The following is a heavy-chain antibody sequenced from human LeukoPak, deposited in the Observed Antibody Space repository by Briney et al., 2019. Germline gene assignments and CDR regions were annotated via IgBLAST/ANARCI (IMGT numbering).Heavy chain of an antibody. CDR2: INPNSGDT. V-gene: IGHV1-2*02. J-gene: IGHJ5*02. D-gene: IGHD3-3*01. CDR3: ARLKDLWSGSYTANWFDL. Sequence: GASVKVSCKASGYTFTGSYIHWVRQAPGQGLEWMGWINPNSGDTNSAQKFQGRVTMTRDTSISTAYVELSGLRSVDTAVYYCARLKDLWSGSYTANWFDLWGQGTLVTVSS. CDR1: GYTFTGSY.